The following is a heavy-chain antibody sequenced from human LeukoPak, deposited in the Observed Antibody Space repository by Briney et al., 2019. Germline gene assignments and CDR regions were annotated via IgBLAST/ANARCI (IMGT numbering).Heavy chain of an antibody. D-gene: IGHD3-3*01. CDR1: GFTFSSYW. Sequence: GGSLRLSCAASGFTFSSYWMSWVRQAPGKGLEWVANIKQDGSEKYYVDSVKGRFTISRDNAKNSLYLQMNSLRAEDTAVYYCGRDVRYDFWSGYYFDYWGQGTLVTVSS. CDR3: GRDVRYDFWSGYYFDY. J-gene: IGHJ4*02. CDR2: IKQDGSEK. V-gene: IGHV3-7*01.